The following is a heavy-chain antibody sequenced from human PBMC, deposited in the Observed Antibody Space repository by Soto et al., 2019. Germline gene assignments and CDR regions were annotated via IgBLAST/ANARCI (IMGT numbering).Heavy chain of an antibody. V-gene: IGHV1-18*01. CDR3: ARDPGVVPAAIYYYYGMDV. D-gene: IGHD2-2*02. J-gene: IGHJ6*02. Sequence: ASVKVSCKASGYTFTSYGISWVRQAPGQGLEWMGWISAYNGNTNYAQKLQGRVTMTTDTSTSTAYMELRSLRSDDTAVYYCARDPGVVPAAIYYYYGMDVWDQGTTVTVSS. CDR2: ISAYNGNT. CDR1: GYTFTSYG.